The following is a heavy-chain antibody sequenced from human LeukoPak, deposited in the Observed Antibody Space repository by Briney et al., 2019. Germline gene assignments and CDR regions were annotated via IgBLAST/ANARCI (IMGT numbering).Heavy chain of an antibody. CDR2: IGTSGDT. CDR1: GFTFSRYD. V-gene: IGHV3-13*01. CDR3: ARDLLDGDKYYYAMDV. Sequence: PGGSLRLSCAASGFTFSRYDMHWVRQATGKGLEWVSAIGTSGDTYYQGSVKGRFTISRENAKNSLYLQMNSLRAGDTAVYYCARDLLDGDKYYYAMDVWGQGTTVTVSS. D-gene: IGHD4-17*01. J-gene: IGHJ6*02.